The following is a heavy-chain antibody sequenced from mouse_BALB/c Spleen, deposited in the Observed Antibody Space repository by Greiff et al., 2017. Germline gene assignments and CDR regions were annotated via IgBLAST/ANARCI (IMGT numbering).Heavy chain of an antibody. Sequence: EVKVVESGGGLVKPGGSLKLSCAASGFAFSSYDMSWVRQTPEKRLEWVAYISSGGGSTYYPDTVKGRFTISRDNAKNTLYLQMSSLKSEDTAMYYCARQGGSYAMDYWGQGTSVTVSS. J-gene: IGHJ4*01. V-gene: IGHV5-12-1*01. CDR2: ISSGGGST. CDR3: ARQGGSYAMDY. CDR1: GFAFSSYD. D-gene: IGHD1-1*02.